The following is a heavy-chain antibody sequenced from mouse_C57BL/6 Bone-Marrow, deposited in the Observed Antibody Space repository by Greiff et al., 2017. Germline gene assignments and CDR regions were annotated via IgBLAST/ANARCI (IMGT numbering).Heavy chain of an antibody. Sequence: VQLQQSGPELVKPGASVKISCKASGYSFTSYYIHWVKQRPGQGLEWIGWIYPGSGNTKYNEKFKGKATLTADTSSSTAYMQLSSLTSEDSAVYYCARSGFITTVVAWYFDVWGTGTTVTVSS. CDR3: ARSGFITTVVAWYFDV. V-gene: IGHV1-66*01. D-gene: IGHD1-1*01. CDR2: IYPGSGNT. J-gene: IGHJ1*03. CDR1: GYSFTSYY.